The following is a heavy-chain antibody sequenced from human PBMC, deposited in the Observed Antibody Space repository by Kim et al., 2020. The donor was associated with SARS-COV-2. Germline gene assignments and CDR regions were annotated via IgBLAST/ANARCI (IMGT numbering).Heavy chain of an antibody. CDR3: ARERLFITGPQMGGYDY. CDR1: GYTFTSYY. V-gene: IGHV1-46*01. CDR2: INPSGGST. Sequence: ASVKVSCKASGYTFTSYYMHWVRQAPGQGLEWMGMINPSGGSTSYAQKFQGRVTMTRDTSTSTVYMELSSLRSEDTAVYYCARERLFITGPQMGGYDYWGQGTLVTVSS. J-gene: IGHJ4*02. D-gene: IGHD1-20*01.